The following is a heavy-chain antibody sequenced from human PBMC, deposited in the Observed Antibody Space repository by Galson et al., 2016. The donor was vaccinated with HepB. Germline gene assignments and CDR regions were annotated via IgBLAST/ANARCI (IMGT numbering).Heavy chain of an antibody. Sequence: LRLSCAASGFSFSTSSMHWVRQAPGKGLQYVSAINDRGSGTYYADSVKGRFIISRDNSRNILYLHMTSLTIEDTAVYYCVTRDNIGRYPYWGQGTLVTVSP. J-gene: IGHJ4*02. CDR3: VTRDNIGRYPY. V-gene: IGHV3-64D*06. CDR2: INDRGSGT. CDR1: GFSFSTSS. D-gene: IGHD6-19*01.